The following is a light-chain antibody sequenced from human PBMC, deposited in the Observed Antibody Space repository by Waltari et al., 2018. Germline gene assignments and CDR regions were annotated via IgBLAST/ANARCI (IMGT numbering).Light chain of an antibody. CDR1: SSNIGPYY. Sequence: QSVLTQPPSTSGTPGQRVTISCSGSSSNIGPYYVYWYHQLPGTAPNLLIYRNNRRPCGVPDRFSGSKSGTSASLAISGLRSEDEADYYCATWDDSLTAWVFGGGTKLTVL. V-gene: IGLV1-47*01. CDR3: ATWDDSLTAWV. CDR2: RNN. J-gene: IGLJ3*02.